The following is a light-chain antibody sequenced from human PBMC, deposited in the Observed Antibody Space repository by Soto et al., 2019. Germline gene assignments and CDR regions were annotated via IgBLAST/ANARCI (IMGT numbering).Light chain of an antibody. J-gene: IGLJ1*01. CDR3: CSSGGSPTYV. CDR2: EVN. CDR1: SSNVGSYKL. Sequence: QSALTQPASVSGSPGQTITISCTGTSSNVGSYKLVSWYQQQPGKAPKLLIFEVNKRPSGVSYRFSGSKSGNTASLTISGLKVEAESDYYCCSSGGSPTYVFGTGTKLTVL. V-gene: IGLV2-23*02.